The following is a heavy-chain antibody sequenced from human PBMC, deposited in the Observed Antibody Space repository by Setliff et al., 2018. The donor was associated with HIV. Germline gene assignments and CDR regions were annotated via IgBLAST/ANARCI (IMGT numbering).Heavy chain of an antibody. D-gene: IGHD1-26*01. CDR1: AASIRNSY. V-gene: IGHV4-4*07. Sequence: TLSLTCTVSAASIRNSYWTWIRQPAGKGLEWIGRIYPSGTINYNPSLKSRVTMSVDTSKNQFSLRLTSVSAADTALYYCAGSMGATKGSWFEPWGQGTLVTVS. CDR3: AGSMGATKGSWFEP. J-gene: IGHJ5*02. CDR2: IYPSGTI.